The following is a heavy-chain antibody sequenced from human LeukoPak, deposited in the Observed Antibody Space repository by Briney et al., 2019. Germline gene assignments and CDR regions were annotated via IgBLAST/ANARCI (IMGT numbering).Heavy chain of an antibody. CDR1: GFTFDDYA. V-gene: IGHV3-9*01. D-gene: IGHD6-13*01. CDR2: ISWNSGSI. J-gene: IGHJ4*02. CDR3: AKDKGPEGAAAGTPGLFVS. Sequence: TGRPLRLSCAASGFTFDDYAMHWVRQAPGKGLEWVSGISWNSGSIGYADSVKGRFTISRDNAKNSLYLQMNSLRAEDTALYYWAKDKGPEGAAAGTPGLFVSWGQGTLVTVSS.